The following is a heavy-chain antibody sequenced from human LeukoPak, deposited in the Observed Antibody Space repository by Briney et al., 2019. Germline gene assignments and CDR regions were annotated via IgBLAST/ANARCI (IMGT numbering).Heavy chain of an antibody. Sequence: GGSLRISCAASGFTFSSYWMTWVRQAPGKGLEGVANIKEDGSERYYLDSVKGRLTISRDNAESSLYLQMNSLRADDTAVYYCARGAYTSNYPDWGQGTLVTVSS. V-gene: IGHV3-7*05. J-gene: IGHJ4*02. CDR3: ARGAYTSNYPD. CDR2: IKEDGSER. D-gene: IGHD4-11*01. CDR1: GFTFSSYW.